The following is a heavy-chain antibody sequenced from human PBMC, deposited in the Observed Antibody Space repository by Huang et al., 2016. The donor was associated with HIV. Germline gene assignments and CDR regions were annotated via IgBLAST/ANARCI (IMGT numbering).Heavy chain of an antibody. CDR3: ARSAYGDLDY. CDR1: GYTFTNDD. D-gene: IGHD4-17*01. Sequence: QVHLVQSGAEVKKPGASVKVSCKASGYTFTNDDINWVRQAPGRGLELMSWMNPTARNTGFAQSFQGRVTMTRKTSITTANMELTRLTSEDTAVYYCARSAYGDLDYWGLGTLVIVSS. V-gene: IGHV1-8*02. CDR2: MNPTARNT. J-gene: IGHJ4*02.